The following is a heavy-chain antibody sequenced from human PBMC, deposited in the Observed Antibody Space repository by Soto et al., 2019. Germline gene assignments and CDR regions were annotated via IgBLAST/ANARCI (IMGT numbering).Heavy chain of an antibody. Sequence: EVQLVESGGGLVQPGGSLRLSCAASGFTFSSYWMHWVRQAPGKGLVWVSRINSDGSSTSYADSVKGRFTISRDNAKNTLYLQMNSLRAEDTAVYYCARVPLIWFGELFEYYYYMDVWGKGTTVTVSS. CDR3: ARVPLIWFGELFEYYYYMDV. CDR1: GFTFSSYW. J-gene: IGHJ6*03. V-gene: IGHV3-74*01. D-gene: IGHD3-10*01. CDR2: INSDGSST.